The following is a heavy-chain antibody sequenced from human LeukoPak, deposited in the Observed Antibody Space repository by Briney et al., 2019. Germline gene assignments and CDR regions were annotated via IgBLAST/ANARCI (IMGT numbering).Heavy chain of an antibody. J-gene: IGHJ4*02. Sequence: QAGGSLRLSCAASGFTFDDYAMHWVRQAPGKGLEWVSGISWNSGSIGYADSVKGRFTISRDNAKNSLYLQMNSLRAEDTALYYCAKGAHVQLELPLGYWGQGTLVTVSS. D-gene: IGHD1-7*01. CDR3: AKGAHVQLELPLGY. CDR1: GFTFDDYA. CDR2: ISWNSGSI. V-gene: IGHV3-9*01.